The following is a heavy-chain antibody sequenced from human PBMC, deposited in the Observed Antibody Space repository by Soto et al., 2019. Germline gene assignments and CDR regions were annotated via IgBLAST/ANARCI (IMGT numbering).Heavy chain of an antibody. Sequence: QVQRVKSGAEVKKPGSSVKVSCKASGGTLSSYSINWVRQAPGQGLEGMGEIIPIFGTANYAQKFQGRVPITADEATRTAYMELRSLRSEDTAVYYCARAGGRHSGGIDYWGQGTLVTVS. CDR2: IIPIFGTA. V-gene: IGHV1-69*01. J-gene: IGHJ4*02. CDR3: ARAGGRHSGGIDY. D-gene: IGHD1-26*01. CDR1: GGTLSSYS.